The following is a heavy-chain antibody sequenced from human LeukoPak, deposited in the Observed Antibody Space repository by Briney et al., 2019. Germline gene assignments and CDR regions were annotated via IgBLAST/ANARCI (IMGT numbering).Heavy chain of an antibody. V-gene: IGHV3-30*02. Sequence: GGSLRLSCAASGFTFSGCGMHWVRQAPGKGLEWVSFIYNDGRKEYYSDSLKGRVTISRDNSKNMLSLQVNNVRADDTAVYYCVKDPGDSVRGYYMDVWGKGTTVTVSS. CDR1: GFTFSGCG. CDR2: IYNDGRKE. CDR3: VKDPGDSVRGYYMDV. D-gene: IGHD1-26*01. J-gene: IGHJ6*03.